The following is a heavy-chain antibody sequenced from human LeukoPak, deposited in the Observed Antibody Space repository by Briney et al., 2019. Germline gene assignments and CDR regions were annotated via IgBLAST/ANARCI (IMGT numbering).Heavy chain of an antibody. J-gene: IGHJ6*03. CDR1: GFTFSSYE. D-gene: IGHD3-9*01. CDR2: ISGSGGST. Sequence: GGSLRLSCAASGFTFSSYEMNWVRQAPGKGLEWVSAISGSGGSTYYADSVKGRFTISRDNSKNTLYLQMNSLRAEDTAVYYCARGHDNYYYYYMDVWGKGTTVTVSS. CDR3: ARGHDNYYYYYMDV. V-gene: IGHV3-23*01.